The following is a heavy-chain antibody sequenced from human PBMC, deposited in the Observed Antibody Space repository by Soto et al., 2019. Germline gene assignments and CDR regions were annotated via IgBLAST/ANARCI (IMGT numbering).Heavy chain of an antibody. CDR2: IYHSGST. CDR3: VRGGYSGYDRYYVEY. V-gene: IGHV4-38-2*01. D-gene: IGHD5-12*01. J-gene: IGHJ4*02. CDR1: GYSISRDYF. Sequence: PSETLSLTCAVSGYSISRDYFWGWIRQPPGKGLEWIASIYHSGSTYFNPSVKSRVTMSVDTSKKQVSLRLNSVTAADTAVYYCVRGGYSGYDRYYVEYWGKGILVTV.